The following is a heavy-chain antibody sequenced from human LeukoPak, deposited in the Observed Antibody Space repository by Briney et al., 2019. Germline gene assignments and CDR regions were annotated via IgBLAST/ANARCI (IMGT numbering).Heavy chain of an antibody. J-gene: IGHJ6*02. CDR3: AREPIVVVPAAIFGTNYYYYGMDV. D-gene: IGHD2-2*01. Sequence: ASVTVSCKASGYTFTGYYMHWVRQAPGQGLEWMGRINPNSGGTNYAQKFQGRVTMTRDTSISTAYMELSRLRSDDTAVYYCAREPIVVVPAAIFGTNYYYYGMDVWGQGTTVTVSS. CDR2: INPNSGGT. CDR1: GYTFTGYY. V-gene: IGHV1-2*06.